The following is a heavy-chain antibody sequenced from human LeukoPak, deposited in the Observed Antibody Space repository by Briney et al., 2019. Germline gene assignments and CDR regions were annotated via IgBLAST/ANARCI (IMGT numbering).Heavy chain of an antibody. CDR1: GYSFTSYW. J-gene: IGHJ3*02. V-gene: IGHV5-51*01. Sequence: GESLKISCKGSGYSFTSYWIGWVRQMPGKGLEWMGIIYTGDSDTRYSPSFQGQVTISADKSISTAYLQWSSLKASDTAMYYCARTVYGVNDAFDIWGQGTMVTVSS. CDR3: ARTVYGVNDAFDI. D-gene: IGHD4-17*01. CDR2: IYTGDSDT.